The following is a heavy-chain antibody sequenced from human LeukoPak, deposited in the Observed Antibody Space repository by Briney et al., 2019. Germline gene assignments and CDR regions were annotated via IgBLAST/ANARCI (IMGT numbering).Heavy chain of an antibody. CDR2: MNPNSGNT. Sequence: GASVKVSCKASGYTFTSYDINWVRQATGQGLEWMGWMNPNSGNTGYAQKFQGRVTMTRNTSISTAYMELSSLRSEDTAVYYCARDGAVAGGFVVVNWFDPWGQGTLVTVSS. CDR1: GYTFTSYD. V-gene: IGHV1-8*01. J-gene: IGHJ5*02. D-gene: IGHD6-19*01. CDR3: ARDGAVAGGFVVVNWFDP.